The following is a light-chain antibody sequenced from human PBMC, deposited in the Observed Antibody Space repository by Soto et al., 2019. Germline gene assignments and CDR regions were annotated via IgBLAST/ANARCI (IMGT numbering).Light chain of an antibody. CDR1: QGISSY. V-gene: IGKV1-9*01. CDR3: QHLNSYPIT. J-gene: IGKJ5*01. CDR2: AAS. Sequence: DIQLTQSPSFLSASVGDRVTITCRASQGISSYLAWYQQKPGKAPKLLIYAASTLQTGVPSRFSGSGSGTEFTLTISSLQPEDCATYYCQHLNSYPITFGQGTRLEI.